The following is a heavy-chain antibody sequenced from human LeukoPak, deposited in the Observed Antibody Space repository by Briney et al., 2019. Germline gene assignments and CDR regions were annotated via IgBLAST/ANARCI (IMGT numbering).Heavy chain of an antibody. V-gene: IGHV3-30*02. CDR3: AKIFRAAAGTLGVVFDY. Sequence: PGGSLRLSCAASGFTFNNYGIHWVRQAPGKGLEWVTFIRYDGTKKYYTDSVKGRFTISRDNSKNTLYLQMNGLRAEDTAVYYCAKIFRAAAGTLGVVFDYWGQGTLVTVSS. D-gene: IGHD6-13*01. CDR1: GFTFNNYG. J-gene: IGHJ4*02. CDR2: IRYDGTKK.